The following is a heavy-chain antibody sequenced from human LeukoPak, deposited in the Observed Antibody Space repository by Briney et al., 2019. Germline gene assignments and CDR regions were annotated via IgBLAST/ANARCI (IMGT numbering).Heavy chain of an antibody. CDR3: ARGLGNRLFDY. Sequence: SETLSLTCAVYGGSSSGYYWSWIRQPPGKGLEWIGEINHSGSTNYNPSLKSRVTISVDTSKNQFSLKLSSVTAADTAVYYCARGLGNRLFDYWGQGTLVTVSS. CDR2: INHSGST. CDR1: GGSSSGYY. J-gene: IGHJ4*02. V-gene: IGHV4-34*01. D-gene: IGHD3-10*01.